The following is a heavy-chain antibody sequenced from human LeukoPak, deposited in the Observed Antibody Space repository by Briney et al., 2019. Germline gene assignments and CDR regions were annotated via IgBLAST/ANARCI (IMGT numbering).Heavy chain of an antibody. Sequence: SETLSLTCTVSGYSISSGYYWSWIRQPPGKGLEWIGYIYYSGSTYYNPSLKSRVTISVDTSKNQFSLKLSSVTAADTAVYYCASRREGFDWSYFDYWGQGTLVTVSS. J-gene: IGHJ4*02. CDR2: IYYSGST. V-gene: IGHV4-30-4*01. D-gene: IGHD3-9*01. CDR1: GYSISSGYY. CDR3: ASRREGFDWSYFDY.